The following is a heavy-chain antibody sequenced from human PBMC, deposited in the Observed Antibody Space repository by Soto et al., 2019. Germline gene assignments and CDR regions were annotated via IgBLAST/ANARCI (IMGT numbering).Heavy chain of an antibody. CDR3: ARGLMSYGSGPQTAYYGMDV. J-gene: IGHJ6*02. D-gene: IGHD3-10*01. CDR2: INHSGST. Sequence: SETLSLTCAVYGGSFSGYYWSWIRQPPGKGLEWIGEINHSGSTNYNPSLKSRVTISVDTSKNQFSLKLSSVTAADTAVYYCARGLMSYGSGPQTAYYGMDVWGQETTVSVSS. V-gene: IGHV4-34*01. CDR1: GGSFSGYY.